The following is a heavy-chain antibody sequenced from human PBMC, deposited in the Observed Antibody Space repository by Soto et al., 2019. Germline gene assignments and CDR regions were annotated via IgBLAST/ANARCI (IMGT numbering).Heavy chain of an antibody. CDR1: GGTFSSYA. J-gene: IGHJ6*02. CDR2: IIPIFGTA. D-gene: IGHD5-18*01. CDR3: ARVDTAIKGPFYYYYGMDV. Sequence: SVKVSCQASGGTFSSYAISWVRQAPGQGLEWMGGIIPIFGTANYAQKFQGRVTITADESTSTAYMELSSLRSEDTAVYYCARVDTAIKGPFYYYYGMDVWGQGTTVTVSS. V-gene: IGHV1-69*13.